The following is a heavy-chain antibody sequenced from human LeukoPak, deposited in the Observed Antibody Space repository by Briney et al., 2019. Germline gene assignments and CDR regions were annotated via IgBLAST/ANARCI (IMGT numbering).Heavy chain of an antibody. CDR1: GGSFSGYY. CDR3: ARGGAQKYQLLGHTPRYFDY. Sequence: SETLSLTCAVYGGSFSGYYWSWIRQPPGKGLEWIGEINHSGSTNYNPSLKSRVTISVDTSKNQFSLKLSSVTAADTAVYYCARGGAQKYQLLGHTPRYFDYWGQGTLVTVSS. CDR2: INHSGST. J-gene: IGHJ4*02. D-gene: IGHD2-2*01. V-gene: IGHV4-34*01.